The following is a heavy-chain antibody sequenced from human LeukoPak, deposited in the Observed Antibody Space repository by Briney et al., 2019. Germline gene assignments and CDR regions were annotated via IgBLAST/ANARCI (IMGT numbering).Heavy chain of an antibody. CDR2: IYHSGST. V-gene: IGHV4-38-2*02. Sequence: SETLSLTCAVSGYSISSGYYWGWIRQPPGQGLEWIGSIYHSGSTYYNPSLKSRVTISVDTSKNQFSLKLSSVTAADTAVYYCARDRAGKGYLDYWGQGTLVTVSS. D-gene: IGHD6-19*01. CDR3: ARDRAGKGYLDY. J-gene: IGHJ4*02. CDR1: GYSISSGYY.